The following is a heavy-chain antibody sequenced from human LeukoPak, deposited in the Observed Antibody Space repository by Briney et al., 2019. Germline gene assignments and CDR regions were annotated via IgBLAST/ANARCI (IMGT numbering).Heavy chain of an antibody. Sequence: SETLSLTCTVSGGSISSYYWSWIRQPAGKGLEWIGRIYTSGSTNYNPSLKSRVTMSVDTSKNQFSLKLSSVTAADTAVYYCAREKLVVPADRYYYMDVWGKGTTVTVSS. CDR1: GGSISSYY. CDR3: AREKLVVPADRYYYMDV. J-gene: IGHJ6*03. V-gene: IGHV4-4*07. CDR2: IYTSGST. D-gene: IGHD2-2*01.